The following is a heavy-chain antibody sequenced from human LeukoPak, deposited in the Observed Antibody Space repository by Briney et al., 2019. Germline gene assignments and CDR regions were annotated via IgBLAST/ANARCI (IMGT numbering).Heavy chain of an antibody. V-gene: IGHV3-20*04. D-gene: IGHD3-10*01. CDR2: INWNGGST. CDR3: ARYGSVKQYYYYYYMDV. J-gene: IGHJ6*03. CDR1: GFTFDDYG. Sequence: SGGSLRLSCAASGFTFDDYGMSWVRQAPGKGLERVSGINWNGGSTGYADSVKGRFTISRDNAKNSLYLQMNSLRAEDTALYYCARYGSVKQYYYYYYMDVWGKGTTVTVSS.